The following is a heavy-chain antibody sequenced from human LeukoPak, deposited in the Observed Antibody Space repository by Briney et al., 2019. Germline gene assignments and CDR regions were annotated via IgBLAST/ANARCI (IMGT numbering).Heavy chain of an antibody. D-gene: IGHD2-2*01. CDR3: AKKTSYHFDY. CDR2: ISDSGSST. V-gene: IGHV3-23*01. J-gene: IGHJ4*02. Sequence: GGSLRLSCAASGFTFSSYGMSWVRQAPGKGLEWVSGISDSGSSTYYADSVKGRFTISRDNFKNTLFLQMSSLRAEDTAIYYCAKKTSYHFDYWGQGTLVTVSS. CDR1: GFTFSSYG.